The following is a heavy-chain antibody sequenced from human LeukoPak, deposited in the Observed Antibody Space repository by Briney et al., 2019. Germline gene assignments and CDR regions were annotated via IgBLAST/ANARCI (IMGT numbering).Heavy chain of an antibody. CDR2: ISSSSSYI. V-gene: IGHV3-21*01. D-gene: IGHD3-3*01. CDR3: ASHYDFWSGPIYYYYGMDV. CDR1: GFTFSSYS. J-gene: IGHJ6*02. Sequence: GSLRLSCAAPGFTFSSYSMNWVRQAPGKGLEWVSSISSSSSYIYYADSVKGRFTISRDNAKNSLYLQMNSLRAEDTAVYYCASHYDFWSGPIYYYYGMDVWGQGTTVTVSS.